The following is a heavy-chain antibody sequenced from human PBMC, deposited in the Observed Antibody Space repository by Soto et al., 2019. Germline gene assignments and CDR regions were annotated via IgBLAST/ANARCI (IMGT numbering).Heavy chain of an antibody. V-gene: IGHV4-34*01. CDR3: ARGITMIAPDKYYLDS. D-gene: IGHD3-22*01. J-gene: IGHJ4*02. Sequence: QVQLQQWGAGLLKPSETLSLTCAVYGGSFSGYYWSWIRQSPGKGLEWIGEINHSGSTNYNPSLKSRVTISVDTSKNQFSLNLRSVTAADTAVYYCARGITMIAPDKYYLDSWGRGNLVTVSS. CDR2: INHSGST. CDR1: GGSFSGYY.